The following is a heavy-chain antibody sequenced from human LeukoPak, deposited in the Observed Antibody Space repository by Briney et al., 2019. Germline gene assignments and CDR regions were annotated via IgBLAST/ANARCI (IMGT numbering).Heavy chain of an antibody. V-gene: IGHV3-23*01. Sequence: GGSLRLSCAASGFTFNKFAMSWVRQAPGKGLEWVSGVNGNGGSTSYADSVKGRFTIFRDNSKNTVYLQMNSLRVEDTAVYYCAKSLYGGCDYWGQGTVVTVSS. CDR2: VNGNGGST. J-gene: IGHJ4*02. CDR1: GFTFNKFA. D-gene: IGHD3-16*02. CDR3: AKSLYGGCDY.